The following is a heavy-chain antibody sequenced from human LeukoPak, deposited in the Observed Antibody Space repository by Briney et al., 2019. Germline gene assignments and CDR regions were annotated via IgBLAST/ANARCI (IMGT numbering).Heavy chain of an antibody. CDR2: INTNSGSI. V-gene: IGHV3-23*01. J-gene: IGHJ4*02. CDR3: AKQSPYGGRFGVDDD. CDR1: GFTVSSNY. Sequence: GGSLRLSCAASGFTVSSNYMSWVRQAPGKGPEWVSAINTNSGSIYYTDSVKGRFTTSRDNSKNTLYLQMNDLRPEDTAVYSCAKQSPYGGRFGVDDDWGRGTLVTVSS. D-gene: IGHD1-26*01.